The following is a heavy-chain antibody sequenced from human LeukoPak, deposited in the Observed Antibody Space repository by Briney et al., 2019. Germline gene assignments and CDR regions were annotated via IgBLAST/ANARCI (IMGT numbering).Heavy chain of an antibody. CDR3: AKDRWDLGVYYGMDV. CDR2: ISYDGSNK. V-gene: IGHV3-30*18. D-gene: IGHD1-26*01. CDR1: GFTFSSYG. J-gene: IGHJ6*04. Sequence: GGSLRLSCAASGFTFSSYGMHWVRQAPGKGLEWVAVISYDGSNKYYADSVKGRFTISRDNSKNTLYLQMNSPRAEDTAVYYCAKDRWDLGVYYGMDVWGKGTTVTVSS.